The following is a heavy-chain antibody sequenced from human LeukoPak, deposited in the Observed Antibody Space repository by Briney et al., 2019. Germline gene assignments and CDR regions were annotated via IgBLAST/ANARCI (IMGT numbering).Heavy chain of an antibody. J-gene: IGHJ1*01. CDR1: GGSVSSSSYY. Sequence: SSETLSLTCTVSGGSVSSSSYYWDWIRQPPGKGLEWIGSIYYSGSAYYNPSLKSRLTISIDTSNNQFSLKLSSVTAADTAVYYCARGGPPRKAAASSEYFQHWGQGTLVTVSS. CDR3: ARGGPPRKAAASSEYFQH. V-gene: IGHV4-39*07. CDR2: IYYSGSA. D-gene: IGHD6-13*01.